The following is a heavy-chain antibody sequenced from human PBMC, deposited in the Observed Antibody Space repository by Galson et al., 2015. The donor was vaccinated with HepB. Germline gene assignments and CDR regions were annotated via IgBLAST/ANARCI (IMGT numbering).Heavy chain of an antibody. D-gene: IGHD3-22*01. CDR1: GGSISSRNW. V-gene: IGHV4-4*02. J-gene: IGHJ3*01. Sequence: SETLSLTCAVSGGSISSRNWWSWVRQPPGKGLEWIGEIYHSGSTNYNPSLKSRVTISVDKSKNQFSLKLSSVTAADTAAYYCARKSALWYYDSSGDDAFDVWGQGTMVTVSS. CDR3: ARKSALWYYDSSGDDAFDV. CDR2: IYHSGST.